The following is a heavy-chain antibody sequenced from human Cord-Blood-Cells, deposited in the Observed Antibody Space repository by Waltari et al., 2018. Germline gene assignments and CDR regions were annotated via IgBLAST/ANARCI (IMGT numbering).Heavy chain of an antibody. D-gene: IGHD7-27*01. CDR2: IIPIFGTA. J-gene: IGHJ6*02. Sequence: GIIPIFGTANYAQKFQGRVTITADESTSTAYMELSSLGSEDTAVYYCASLGIRPYYYYGMDVWGQGTTVTVSS. CDR3: ASLGIRPYYYYGMDV. V-gene: IGHV1-69*01.